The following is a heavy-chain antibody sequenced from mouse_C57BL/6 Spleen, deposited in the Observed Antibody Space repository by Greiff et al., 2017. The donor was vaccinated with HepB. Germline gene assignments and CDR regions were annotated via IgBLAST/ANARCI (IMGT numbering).Heavy chain of an antibody. CDR2: INPNNGGT. CDR1: GYTFTDYY. Sequence: VQLQQSGPELVKPGASVKISCKASGYTFTDYYMNWVKQSHGKSLEWIGDINPNNGGTSYNQKFKGKATLTVDKSSSTAYMELRSLTSEDSAVYYCARGGDIDYWGQGTTLTVSS. V-gene: IGHV1-26*01. CDR3: ARGGDIDY. J-gene: IGHJ2*01.